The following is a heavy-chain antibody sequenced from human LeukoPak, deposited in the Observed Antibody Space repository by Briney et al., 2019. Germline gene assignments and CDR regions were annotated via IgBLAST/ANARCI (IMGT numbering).Heavy chain of an antibody. J-gene: IGHJ4*02. Sequence: PSETLSLTCAVYGGSFSDYYWGWIRQPPGKGLEWIGEVNPSGSTNYSPSLKSRVTISVDTSKNQFSLKLSSVTAADTALYYCARLIYNTYTNNWRFDYWGQGTLVTVSS. V-gene: IGHV4-34*01. CDR2: VNPSGST. CDR1: GGSFSDYY. CDR3: ARLIYNTYTNNWRFDY. D-gene: IGHD1-1*01.